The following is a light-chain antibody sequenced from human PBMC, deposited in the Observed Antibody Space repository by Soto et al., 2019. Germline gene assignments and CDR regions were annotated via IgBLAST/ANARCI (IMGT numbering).Light chain of an antibody. Sequence: DIQLTQSPSTLSASVGDRGTITCRAGQSVDDWLAWYQQKPGKAPNLLISRTSILKSGVPSRFSGSGSGTEFTLTISSLQPDDFATYYCQQYSHYSRTFGQGTKVEI. J-gene: IGKJ1*01. CDR3: QQYSHYSRT. CDR2: RTS. V-gene: IGKV1-5*03. CDR1: QSVDDW.